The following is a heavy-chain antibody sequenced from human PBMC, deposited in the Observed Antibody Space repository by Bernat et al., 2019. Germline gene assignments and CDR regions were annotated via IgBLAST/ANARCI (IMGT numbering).Heavy chain of an antibody. Sequence: GQLVESGGGVVQPGRSLRLSCAASGFIFSDYWMHWVRQAPGKGLMWVSRISGDGTSAHYVDSVKGRFTISRDNAKNTLYLQINSLRVEDTAVYYCVRRHSSVGVADYWGQGTLVTVSS. CDR2: ISGDGTSA. CDR3: VRRHSSVGVADY. V-gene: IGHV3-74*02. D-gene: IGHD3-3*01. CDR1: GFIFSDYW. J-gene: IGHJ4*02.